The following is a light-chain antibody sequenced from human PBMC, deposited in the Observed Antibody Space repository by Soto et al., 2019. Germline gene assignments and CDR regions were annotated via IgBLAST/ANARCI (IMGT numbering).Light chain of an antibody. CDR1: SSDIAVSSY. CDR3: SSYTTSHGLV. J-gene: IGLJ2*01. Sequence: QSVLTQPASVSAYPGQSITISCTGSSSDIAVSSYVSWYRQHPGKAPELIIYEVTNRPSGVSYRFSGSKSGDTASLTVSGIQAEDEADYYCSSYTTSHGLVFGGGTKLTVL. CDR2: EVT. V-gene: IGLV2-14*01.